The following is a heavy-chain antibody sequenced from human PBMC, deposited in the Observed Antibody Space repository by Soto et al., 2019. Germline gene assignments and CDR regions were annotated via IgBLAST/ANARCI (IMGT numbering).Heavy chain of an antibody. Sequence: PSETLSLTCTVSGGSISSYYWSWIRQPPGKGLEWIGYIYYSGSTNYNPSLKSRVTISVDTSKNQFSLKLSSVTAADTAVYYCATNGVHKKSYYYYYYMEVWGKGTTVTVSS. CDR3: ATNGVHKKSYYYYYYMEV. J-gene: IGHJ6*03. CDR1: GGSISSYY. D-gene: IGHD2-8*01. CDR2: IYYSGST. V-gene: IGHV4-59*01.